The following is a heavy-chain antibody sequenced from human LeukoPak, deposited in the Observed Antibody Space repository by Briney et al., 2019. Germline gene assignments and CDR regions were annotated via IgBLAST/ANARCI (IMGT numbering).Heavy chain of an antibody. CDR2: ISSSSSYI. Sequence: AGGSLRLSCAASGFTFSSYSMNWVRQAPGKGLEWVSSISSSSSYIYYADSVKGRFTISRDNAKNSLYLQMNSLRAEDTAVYYCARGPDDYDFWSGYYTTWRYFDYWGQGTLVTVSS. CDR3: ARGPDDYDFWSGYYTTWRYFDY. D-gene: IGHD3-3*01. J-gene: IGHJ4*02. CDR1: GFTFSSYS. V-gene: IGHV3-21*01.